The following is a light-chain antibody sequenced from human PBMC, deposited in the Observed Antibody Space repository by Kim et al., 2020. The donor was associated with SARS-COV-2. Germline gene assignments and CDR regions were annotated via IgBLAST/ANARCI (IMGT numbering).Light chain of an antibody. V-gene: IGLV10-54*04. CDR2: RNN. CDR1: NNTVGNQG. Sequence: QTATLTCTGNNNTVGNQGAAWLQQHQGHPPKLLSYRNNNRPSGISERFSASRSGDTASLTITGLQPEDETDYYCSAWDSSLNVWVFGGGTQLTVL. CDR3: SAWDSSLNVWV. J-gene: IGLJ3*02.